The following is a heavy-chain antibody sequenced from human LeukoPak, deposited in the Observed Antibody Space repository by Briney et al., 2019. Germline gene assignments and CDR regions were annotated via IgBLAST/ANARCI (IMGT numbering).Heavy chain of an antibody. CDR3: ARVSLSGGEDFWSGYVVRYFDY. D-gene: IGHD3-3*01. Sequence: GESLKISCQGSGYSFTSYWIGWVRQMPGKGLEWMGIIYPGDSDTRYSPSFQGQVTISADKSISTAYLQWSSLKASDTAMYYCARVSLSGGEDFWSGYVVRYFDYWGQGTLVTVSS. J-gene: IGHJ4*02. V-gene: IGHV5-51*01. CDR1: GYSFTSYW. CDR2: IYPGDSDT.